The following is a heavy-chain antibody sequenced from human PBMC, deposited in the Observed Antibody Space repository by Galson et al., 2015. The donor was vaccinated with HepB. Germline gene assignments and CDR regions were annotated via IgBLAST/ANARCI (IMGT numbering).Heavy chain of an antibody. Sequence: SLRLSCAASGFTFSGSAMHWVRQASGKGLEWVGRIRSKANSYATAYAASVKGRFTISRDDSKNTAYLQMNSLKTEDTAVYYCTSLYSSSFEDVWGQGTTVTVSS. J-gene: IGHJ6*02. D-gene: IGHD6-13*01. CDR2: IRSKANSYAT. CDR3: TSLYSSSFEDV. V-gene: IGHV3-73*01. CDR1: GFTFSGSA.